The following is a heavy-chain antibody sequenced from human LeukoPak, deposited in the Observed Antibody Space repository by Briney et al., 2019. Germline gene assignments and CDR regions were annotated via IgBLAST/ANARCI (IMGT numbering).Heavy chain of an antibody. CDR2: IYYSGNT. J-gene: IGHJ3*01. Sequence: SETLSLTCTVSGDSISVNNYYWGWNRQPLGKGLEWIGSIYYSGNTYYNPSLKSRITISVDTSKNQFSLNLSSVTATDTAVYYCVTSKIVVGGAFDFWGQGTMGTISS. D-gene: IGHD3-22*01. CDR1: GDSISVNNYY. V-gene: IGHV4-39*01. CDR3: VTSKIVVGGAFDF.